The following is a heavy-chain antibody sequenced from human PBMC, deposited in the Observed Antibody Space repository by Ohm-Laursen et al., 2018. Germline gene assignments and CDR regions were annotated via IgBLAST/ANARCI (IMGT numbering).Heavy chain of an antibody. CDR3: ARDSSRRAREGGMDV. CDR2: ISETGSHI. Sequence: LRLSCAASGFTLSSYDMNWVRQAPGKGLEWISYISETGSHIYDADSMRGRFTVARDNAKNLLYLQLNSLRVEDTAVYYCARDSSRRAREGGMDVWGQGTIVTVSS. J-gene: IGHJ6*02. D-gene: IGHD6-6*01. CDR1: GFTLSSYD. V-gene: IGHV3-21*01.